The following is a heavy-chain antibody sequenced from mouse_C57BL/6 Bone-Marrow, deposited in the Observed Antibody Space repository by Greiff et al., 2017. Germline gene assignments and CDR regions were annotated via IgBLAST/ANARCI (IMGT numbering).Heavy chain of an antibody. V-gene: IGHV2-9*01. J-gene: IGHJ4*01. D-gene: IGHD3-2*02. CDR3: GGSSGYPDY. CDR2: IGDGGST. Sequence: VKLVESGPGLVAPSQSLSITCTVSGFSLTSYGVDWVRQPPGKGLEWLGVIGDGGSTTYNSALMSRLSTSKDNSKSHVFLKMNSLQTDDTAMYYCGGSSGYPDYWGQGTAVTVSS. CDR1: GFSLTSYG.